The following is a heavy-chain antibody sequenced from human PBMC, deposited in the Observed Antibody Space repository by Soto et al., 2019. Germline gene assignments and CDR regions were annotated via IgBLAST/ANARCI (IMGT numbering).Heavy chain of an antibody. CDR1: GFTFSSYE. V-gene: IGHV3-48*03. CDR3: ARLGGYYDYVWGSYFRSSYYYGMDV. D-gene: IGHD3-16*01. CDR2: ISSSGSTI. J-gene: IGHJ6*02. Sequence: GGSLRLSCAASGFTFSSYEMNWVRQAPGKGLEWVSYISSSGSTIYYADSVKGRFTISRDNAKNSLYLQMNSLRAEDTAVYYCARLGGYYDYVWGSYFRSSYYYGMDVWGQGTTVTVSS.